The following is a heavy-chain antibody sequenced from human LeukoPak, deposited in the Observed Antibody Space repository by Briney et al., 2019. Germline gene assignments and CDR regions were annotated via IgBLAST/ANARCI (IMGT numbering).Heavy chain of an antibody. V-gene: IGHV3-53*01. Sequence: GGSLRLSCTVSGLTVSSNSMSWVRQAPGKGLEWVSFIYSDNTHYSDSVKGRFTISRDNSKNTLYLQMNSLRAEDTAVYYCAKDGVEYYYDSSGYYHYWGQGTLVTVSS. CDR3: AKDGVEYYYDSSGYYHY. D-gene: IGHD3-22*01. J-gene: IGHJ4*02. CDR2: IYSDNT. CDR1: GLTVSSNS.